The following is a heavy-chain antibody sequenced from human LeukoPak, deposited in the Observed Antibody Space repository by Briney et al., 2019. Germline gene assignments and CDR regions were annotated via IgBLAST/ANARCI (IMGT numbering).Heavy chain of an antibody. CDR1: GGSISSGGYY. V-gene: IGHV4-30-2*03. CDR2: IYYSGTT. D-gene: IGHD3-10*01. Sequence: SQTLSLTCTVSGGSISSGGYYWSWIRQPPGKGLEWIGYIYYSGTTNYNPSLKSRVTISVDTSKNQFSLNLTSVTAADTAVYYCARHKSPLPLHWGQGTLVTVSS. J-gene: IGHJ4*02. CDR3: ARHKSPLPLH.